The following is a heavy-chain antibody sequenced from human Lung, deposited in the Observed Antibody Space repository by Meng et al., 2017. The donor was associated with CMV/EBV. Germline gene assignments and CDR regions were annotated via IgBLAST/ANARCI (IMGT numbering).Heavy chain of an antibody. Sequence: SCRASGSTFSSYSMSWVRQAPGKGLEWVSSISGSGGSTYSADSVKGRLTISRDNSESTLYLQMNSLTAEDATIYYCVKGWQNLGDYWGQGTLVTVSS. D-gene: IGHD7-27*01. V-gene: IGHV3-23*01. J-gene: IGHJ4*02. CDR3: VKGWQNLGDY. CDR1: GSTFSSYS. CDR2: ISGSGGST.